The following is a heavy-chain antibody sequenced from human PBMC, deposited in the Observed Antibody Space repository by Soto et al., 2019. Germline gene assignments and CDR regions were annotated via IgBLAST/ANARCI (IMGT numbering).Heavy chain of an antibody. CDR3: ARIRGYGNYYYYGMDV. CDR1: GYTFTSYA. CDR2: INAGNDNT. Sequence: ASVKVSCKASGYTFTSYAMHWVRQAPGQRLEWMGWINAGNDNTKYSQKFQGRVTITRDTSASTAYMELSSLRSEDTAVYYCARIRGYGNYYYYGMDVWGQGTTVTVSS. V-gene: IGHV1-3*01. J-gene: IGHJ6*02. D-gene: IGHD2-15*01.